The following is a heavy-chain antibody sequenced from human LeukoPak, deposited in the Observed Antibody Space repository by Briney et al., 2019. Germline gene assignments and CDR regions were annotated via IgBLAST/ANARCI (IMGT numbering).Heavy chain of an antibody. CDR2: IYPGDSDT. J-gene: IGHJ5*02. CDR3: ARHHAGSYYDSSGYYWFYP. D-gene: IGHD3-22*01. V-gene: IGHV5-51*01. CDR1: GSSFTSYW. Sequence: GESLKISCKGSGSSFTSYWIGWVRQMPGKGPEWMGIIYPGDSDTRYSPSFQGQVTISADKSTSTAYLQWSSLKASDTAMYYCARHHAGSYYDSSGYYWFYPWGQGTLVTVSS.